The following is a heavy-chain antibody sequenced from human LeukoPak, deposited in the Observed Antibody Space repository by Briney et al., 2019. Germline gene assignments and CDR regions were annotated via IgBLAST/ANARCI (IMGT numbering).Heavy chain of an antibody. V-gene: IGHV3-7*01. CDR1: GFTFSSYW. J-gene: IGHJ4*02. CDR2: IKQDGSEK. CDR3: ARASGPFDY. Sequence: GGSLRLSCAASGFTFSSYWMSWVRQAPGKGLEWVANIKQDGSEKYYVDSVKGRFTISRDNSKNTLYLQMNSLRAEDTAAYYCARASGPFDYWGQGTLVTVSS.